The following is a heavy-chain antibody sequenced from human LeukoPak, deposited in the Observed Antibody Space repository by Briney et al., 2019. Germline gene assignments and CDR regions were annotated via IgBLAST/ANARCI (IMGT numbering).Heavy chain of an antibody. CDR1: GGSIRTYS. CDR2: ISHSGTT. J-gene: IGHJ4*02. Sequence: PSETLSLTCIVSGGSIRTYSWNWIRQSPGKGLEWIGYISHSGTTSYRSSLKSRVTISVDTSKNQFSLKLSSVTAADTAVYYCARRRYCSGGSCYALDYWGQGTLVTVSS. CDR3: ARRRYCSGGSCYALDY. D-gene: IGHD2-15*01. V-gene: IGHV4-59*12.